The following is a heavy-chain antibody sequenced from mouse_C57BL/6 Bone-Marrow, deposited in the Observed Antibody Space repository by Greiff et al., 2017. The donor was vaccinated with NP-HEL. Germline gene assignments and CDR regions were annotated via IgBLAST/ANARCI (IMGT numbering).Heavy chain of an antibody. CDR1: GYTFTSYT. J-gene: IGHJ3*01. Sequence: QVQLQQSGAELARPGASVKMSCKASGYTFTSYTMHWVKQRPGQGLEWIGYINPSSGYTKYNQKFKDKATLTADKSSSTAYMQLSSLTSEESAVYYGASADQLGPAWCAYWGQGTLVTVSA. D-gene: IGHD4-1*02. CDR3: ASADQLGPAWCAY. CDR2: INPSSGYT. V-gene: IGHV1-4*01.